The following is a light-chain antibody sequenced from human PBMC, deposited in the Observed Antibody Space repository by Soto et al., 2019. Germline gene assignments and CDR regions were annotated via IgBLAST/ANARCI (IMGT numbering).Light chain of an antibody. J-gene: IGKJ1*01. Sequence: EIVFPQSPGTLSMSPGERATLYCRASQRLSSSSLAWYQQKPGQATRLLISGACSRAADIPNRFSGSGSGTDFTLPINRLEPEDFVVYYCQQYDSSPRTFGQGTTGDIK. V-gene: IGKV3-20*01. CDR2: GAC. CDR1: QRLSSSS. CDR3: QQYDSSPRT.